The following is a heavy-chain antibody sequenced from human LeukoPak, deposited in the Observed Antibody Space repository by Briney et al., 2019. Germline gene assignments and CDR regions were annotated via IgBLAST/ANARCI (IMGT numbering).Heavy chain of an antibody. Sequence: GGSLRLSCAASGFTVSSNYMSWVRQAPGKGLEWVSVIYSGGSTCYADSVKGRFTISRDNSKNTLYLQVNSLRAEDTAVYYCARTRRGSYYQYFDYWGQGTLVTVSS. D-gene: IGHD1-26*01. CDR2: IYSGGST. J-gene: IGHJ4*02. V-gene: IGHV3-53*01. CDR1: GFTVSSNY. CDR3: ARTRRGSYYQYFDY.